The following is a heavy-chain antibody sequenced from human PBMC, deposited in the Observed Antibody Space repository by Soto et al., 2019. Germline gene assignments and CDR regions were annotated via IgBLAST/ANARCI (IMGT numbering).Heavy chain of an antibody. V-gene: IGHV5-51*01. CDR3: ARARDSSSSFYFDS. D-gene: IGHD6-13*01. J-gene: IGHJ4*02. CDR1: GYTFATYW. Sequence: GESLKISCQGSGYTFATYWVGWVRQMPGKGLEWMGIIYPGDFDTRYSPSFQGQVTISADKSISTAYLQWNSLKASDTAIYYCARARDSSSSFYFDSWGQGTLVTVSS. CDR2: IYPGDFDT.